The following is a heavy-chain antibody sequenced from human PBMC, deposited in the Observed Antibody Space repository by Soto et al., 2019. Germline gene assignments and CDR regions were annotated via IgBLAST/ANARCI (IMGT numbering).Heavy chain of an antibody. V-gene: IGHV1-8*01. J-gene: IGHJ4*02. CDR3: TRRRRGTGVDFDY. CDR2: MNPESGST. D-gene: IGHD7-27*01. Sequence: QVQLVQSGAEVKKPGASVKVSCKASGYTFTSYDINWVRQATGQGLEWMGWMNPESGSTGYVQKFQGRVTMTRDTSVSTAYLELSSLTSEDTAVYYCTRRRRGTGVDFDYWGQGTPVTVSS. CDR1: GYTFTSYD.